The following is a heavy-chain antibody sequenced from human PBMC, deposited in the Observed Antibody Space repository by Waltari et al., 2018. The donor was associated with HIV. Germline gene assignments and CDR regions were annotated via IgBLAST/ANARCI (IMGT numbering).Heavy chain of an antibody. J-gene: IGHJ6*02. D-gene: IGHD3-3*01. CDR2: ITWNSESI. CDR3: ARGRSISIFGGGGMDV. Sequence: VQLVESGGGLVKPGRSLSLSFAAAEFKFDDFAIPWVRQAPGKGLEWVAGITWNSESIGYGDSVKGRFTISRDNAKNSVYLQMNSLRIEDTALYYCARGRSISIFGGGGMDVWGQGTTVTVSS. CDR1: EFKFDDFA. V-gene: IGHV3-9*01.